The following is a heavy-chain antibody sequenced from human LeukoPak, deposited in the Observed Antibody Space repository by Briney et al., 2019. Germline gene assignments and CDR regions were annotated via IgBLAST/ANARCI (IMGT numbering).Heavy chain of an antibody. V-gene: IGHV4-59*08. J-gene: IGHJ4*02. CDR3: AGMTTVTTPLGY. CDR2: IYYSGST. Sequence: PSGTLSLTCTVSGGSISSYYWSWIRQPPGKGLEWIGYIYYSGSTNYNPSLKSRVTISVDTSKNQFSLELSSVTAADTAVYYCAGMTTVTTPLGYWGQGTLVTVSS. D-gene: IGHD4-17*01. CDR1: GGSISSYY.